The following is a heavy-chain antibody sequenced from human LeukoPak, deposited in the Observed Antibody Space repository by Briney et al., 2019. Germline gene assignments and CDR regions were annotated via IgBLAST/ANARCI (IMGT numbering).Heavy chain of an antibody. V-gene: IGHV4-4*09. D-gene: IGHD6-25*01. Sequence: PSETLSLTCTVSGDSVSSSHWSWIRQPPGKGLEWIGDMYTSGSTNYNPSLKTRVTLSTDTSRNQLSLRLRSLTAADTAVYYCARLVSFDYISAVTEVSFYYMDAWGKGTTVIVSS. CDR1: GDSVSSSH. CDR3: ARLVSFDYISAVTEVSFYYMDA. J-gene: IGHJ6*03. CDR2: MYTSGST.